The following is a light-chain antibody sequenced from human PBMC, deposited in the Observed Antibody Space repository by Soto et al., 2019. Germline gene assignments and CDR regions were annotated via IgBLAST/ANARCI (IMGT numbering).Light chain of an antibody. CDR1: QSVSSN. Sequence: EIVMTQSPTSLSVSPGQRATLSCRARQSVSSNLAWYQQKPGQAPRLLIYGASTRATGIPARFSGSGSGTEFTLTIGSLQSEDFAVYYCQQYNNWPRTFGQGTKLEI. J-gene: IGKJ2*01. CDR2: GAS. CDR3: QQYNNWPRT. V-gene: IGKV3-15*01.